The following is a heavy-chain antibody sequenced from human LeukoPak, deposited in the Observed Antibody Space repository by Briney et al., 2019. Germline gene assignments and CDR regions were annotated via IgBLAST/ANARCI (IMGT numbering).Heavy chain of an antibody. J-gene: IGHJ4*02. Sequence: GGSLRLSCAASGVTFSSYAMNWGCQAPGKGLEWVSAISGSGGSTYYADSMKGRFTISRDNSKNTLYLQMNTLRAEDTAVYYCAKDGNNDFWSGYYYYFDYWGQGTLVTVSS. CDR2: ISGSGGST. V-gene: IGHV3-23*01. CDR1: GVTFSSYA. CDR3: AKDGNNDFWSGYYYYFDY. D-gene: IGHD3-3*01.